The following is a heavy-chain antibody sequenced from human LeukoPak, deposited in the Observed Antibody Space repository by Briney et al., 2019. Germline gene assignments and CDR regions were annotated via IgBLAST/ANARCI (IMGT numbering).Heavy chain of an antibody. Sequence: PGETLTLTCAASGVIFTDYWWMWVRQAPGKGLEWMGQINQDGSDKYYVASVRGGCTVSGGNAKCSRGLQMNTLRVEDTAVYYYVRDATRGGDLDHWGQGTLVTVSS. CDR1: GVIFTDYW. V-gene: IGHV3-7*01. J-gene: IGHJ4*02. D-gene: IGHD2-21*01. CDR2: INQDGSDK. CDR3: VRDATRGGDLDH.